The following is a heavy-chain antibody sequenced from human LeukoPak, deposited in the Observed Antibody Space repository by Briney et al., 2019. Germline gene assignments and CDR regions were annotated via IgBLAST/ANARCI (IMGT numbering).Heavy chain of an antibody. Sequence: GGSLRLSCAASGFTFSSYSMNWVRQAPGKGLEWVSSISSSSSYIYYADSVKGRFTISRDNAKNSLYLQMNSLRAEDTAVYYCASYTAASDAFDIWGQGTTVTVPS. CDR3: ASYTAASDAFDI. V-gene: IGHV3-21*01. CDR1: GFTFSSYS. J-gene: IGHJ3*02. CDR2: ISSSSSYI. D-gene: IGHD5-18*01.